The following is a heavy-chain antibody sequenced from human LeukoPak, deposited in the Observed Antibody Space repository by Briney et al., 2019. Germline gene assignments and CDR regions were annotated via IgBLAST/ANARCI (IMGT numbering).Heavy chain of an antibody. Sequence: VKVSYKASGYTFTGYYMHWVRQAPGQGLEWMGWINPNSGGTNYAQKFQGRVTMTRDTSISTAYMELSRLRSDDTAVYYCARVPAAGTDAFDIWGQGTMVTVSS. CDR1: GYTFTGYY. D-gene: IGHD6-13*01. CDR3: ARVPAAGTDAFDI. V-gene: IGHV1-2*02. J-gene: IGHJ3*02. CDR2: INPNSGGT.